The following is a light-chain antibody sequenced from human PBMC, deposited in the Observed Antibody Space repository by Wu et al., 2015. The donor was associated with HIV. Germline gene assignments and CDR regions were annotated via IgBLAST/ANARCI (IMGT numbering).Light chain of an antibody. J-gene: IGKJ4*01. CDR1: QGISKS. CDR2: ATS. CDR3: QQYYSTPLT. Sequence: DIQMTQSPSSLSASVGDRVTITCRASQGISKSLAWYQQKPGKAPKLLLYATSRLESGVPSRFSGSGSVTDYTLTISSLQPEDFVTYYCQQYYSTPLTFGGGTKVDIK. V-gene: IGKV1-NL1*01.